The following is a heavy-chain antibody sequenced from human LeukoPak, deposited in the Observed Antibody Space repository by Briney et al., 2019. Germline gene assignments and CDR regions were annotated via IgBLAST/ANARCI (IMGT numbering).Heavy chain of an antibody. CDR2: IRYDGSNK. D-gene: IGHD6-19*01. Sequence: PGGSLRLSCAASGFTFSNTWMHWVRQAPGKGLEWVAFIRYDGSNKYYADSVKGRFTISRDNSKNTLYLQMNSLRAEDTAVYYCAKDSNSSGWYYNDYYYMDVWGKGTTVTISS. V-gene: IGHV3-30*02. CDR1: GFTFSNTW. CDR3: AKDSNSSGWYYNDYYYMDV. J-gene: IGHJ6*03.